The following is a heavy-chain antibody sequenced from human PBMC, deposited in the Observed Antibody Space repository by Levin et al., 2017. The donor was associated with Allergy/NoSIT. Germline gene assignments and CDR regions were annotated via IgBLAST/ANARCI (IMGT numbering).Heavy chain of an antibody. Sequence: GGSLRLSCAASGFTFSSHAMTWVRQAPGKGLEWVSGISGSGGSTYYADSVKGRFTISRDSSKNTVFLHMNSLRAEDTAIYYCAKDLSGVPAASYYYGMDVWGQGTTVTVSS. D-gene: IGHD2-2*01. J-gene: IGHJ6*02. CDR1: GFTFSSHA. CDR3: AKDLSGVPAASYYYGMDV. CDR2: ISGSGGST. V-gene: IGHV3-23*01.